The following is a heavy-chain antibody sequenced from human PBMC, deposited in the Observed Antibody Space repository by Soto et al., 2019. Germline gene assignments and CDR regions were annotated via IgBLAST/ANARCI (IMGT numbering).Heavy chain of an antibody. J-gene: IGHJ4*02. D-gene: IGHD3-16*02. CDR2: IYYSGST. CDR3: ASRTYYDYVWGSYRPDYFDY. V-gene: IGHV4-30-4*01. Sequence: PSETLSLTCTVSGGSISSGDYYWSWIRQPPGKGLEWIGYIYYSGSTYYNPSLKSRVTISVDTSKNQFSLKLSSVTAADTAVYYCASRTYYDYVWGSYRPDYFDYWGQGTLVTVS. CDR1: GGSISSGDYY.